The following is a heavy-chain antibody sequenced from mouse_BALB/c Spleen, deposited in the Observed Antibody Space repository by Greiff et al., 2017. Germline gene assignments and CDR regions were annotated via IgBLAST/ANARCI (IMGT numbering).Heavy chain of an antibody. CDR1: GFTFSSYA. V-gene: IGHV5-6-5*01. CDR3: ARDLLPAWFAY. CDR2: ISSGGST. J-gene: IGHJ3*01. Sequence: EVQRVESEGGLVKPGGSLKLSCAASGFTFSSYAMSWVRQTPEKRLEWVASISSGGSTYYPDSVKGRFTISRDNARNILYLQMSSLRSEDTAMYYCARDLLPAWFAYWGQGTLVTVSA.